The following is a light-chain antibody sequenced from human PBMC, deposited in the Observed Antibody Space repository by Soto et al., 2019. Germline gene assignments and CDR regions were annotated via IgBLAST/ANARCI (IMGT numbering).Light chain of an antibody. J-gene: IGKJ5*01. V-gene: IGKV1-12*01. Sequence: DIQMTQSPSSVSASVGDSVTIMSRSSADISTWIAWYQQKPGQAPKLLIYAASSLQRGVPSRFSGSGSGTDFTLTISSLQPEDVATDYCQHADSFPLITFGQGTRLDIK. CDR1: ADISTW. CDR3: QHADSFPLIT. CDR2: AAS.